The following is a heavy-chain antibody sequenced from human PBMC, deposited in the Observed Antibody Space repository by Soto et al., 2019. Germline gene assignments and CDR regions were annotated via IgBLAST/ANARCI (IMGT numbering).Heavy chain of an antibody. D-gene: IGHD6-6*01. V-gene: IGHV1-3*01. Sequence: XSVKVSCKAAGYRLRSYGIQWVRQAPGQSLEWMGWINVDNGDTKYSQNFQDRVTIIRDTSASTVYMELSSLRTEDTAVYYCARVGLKYLRWFDPWGQGSLVTVSS. CDR1: GYRLRSYG. CDR2: INVDNGDT. CDR3: ARVGLKYLRWFDP. J-gene: IGHJ5*02.